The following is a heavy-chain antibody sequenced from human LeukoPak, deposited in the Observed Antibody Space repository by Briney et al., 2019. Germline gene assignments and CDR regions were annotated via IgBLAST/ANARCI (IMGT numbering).Heavy chain of an antibody. V-gene: IGHV4-61*02. Sequence: SQTLSLTCTVSGGSISSGSYYWSWIRQPAGKGLEWIGRIYTGGSTNYNPSLKSRVTISVDTSKNQFSLKLSSVTAADTAVYYCARESNRTPNYYYYYMDVWGKGTTVTVSS. CDR1: GGSISSGSYY. D-gene: IGHD1-14*01. CDR2: IYTGGST. CDR3: ARESNRTPNYYYYYMDV. J-gene: IGHJ6*03.